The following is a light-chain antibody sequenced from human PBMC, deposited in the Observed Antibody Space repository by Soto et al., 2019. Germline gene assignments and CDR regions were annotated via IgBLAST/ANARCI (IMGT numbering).Light chain of an antibody. CDR2: DAS. Sequence: EIVLTQSPATLSLSPGERATLSCRASQSVSGYLAWYQQKPGQAPRLLMYDASNRATGIPARFSGSGSGTDFTLIISSIEPADFAVYYCQQRSHWPSTFGGGTKVEIK. V-gene: IGKV3-11*01. CDR1: QSVSGY. CDR3: QQRSHWPST. J-gene: IGKJ4*01.